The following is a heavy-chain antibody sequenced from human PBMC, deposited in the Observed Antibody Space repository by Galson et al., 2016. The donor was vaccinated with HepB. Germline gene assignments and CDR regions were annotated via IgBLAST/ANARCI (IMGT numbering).Heavy chain of an antibody. CDR3: ARGELSRITVSGVVTASFNI. CDR2: INHSGGT. D-gene: IGHD3-3*01. J-gene: IGHJ4*02. Sequence: SETLSLTCAVSGGSFSGYYWSWIRQSPGKGLEWIGEINHSGGTNYNPSLKRRVTIAVDTSKNHLSLKLSSLTAADTAVYYCARGELSRITVSGVVTASFNIWGQGTLVTVTS. CDR1: GGSFSGYY. V-gene: IGHV4-34*01.